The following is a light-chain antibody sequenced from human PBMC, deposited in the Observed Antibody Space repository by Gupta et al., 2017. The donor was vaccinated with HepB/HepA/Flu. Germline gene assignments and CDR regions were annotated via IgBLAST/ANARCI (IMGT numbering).Light chain of an antibody. J-gene: IGKJ4*01. Sequence: DIQVTQFPSALSAPVGDRATITCRTTQPINSFLNWYQHRPGRAPKLLTYSASGLQIGVPSRFSGSGSATEFTLTISGLLPEDFATYYCQEADAPHFTFGGGT. CDR1: QPINSF. CDR2: SAS. V-gene: IGKV1-39*02. CDR3: QEADAPHFT.